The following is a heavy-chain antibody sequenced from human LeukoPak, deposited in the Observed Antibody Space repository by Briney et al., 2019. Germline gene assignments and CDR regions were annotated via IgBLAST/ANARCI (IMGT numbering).Heavy chain of an antibody. D-gene: IGHD6-13*01. J-gene: IGHJ4*02. CDR1: GFTFSDYS. CDR2: INSDGSTT. CDR3: AKPTAYYSSSWYYFEY. V-gene: IGHV3-74*01. Sequence: TGGSLRLSCAASGFTFSDYSIHWVRQAPGKGLVWVSHINSDGSTTDYADSVKGRFTISRDNSKNTLYLQMNSLRAEDTAVYYCAKPTAYYSSSWYYFEYWGQGTLVTVSS.